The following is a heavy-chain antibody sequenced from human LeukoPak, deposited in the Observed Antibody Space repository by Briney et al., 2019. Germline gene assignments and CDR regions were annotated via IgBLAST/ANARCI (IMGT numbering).Heavy chain of an antibody. Sequence: ASVKVSCKASGGTFSSYAISWVRQAPGQGLEWMGGIIPIFGTANYAQKFQGRVTITADESTSTAYMELSSLGSEDTAVYYCARELGGISGCSSGWYYFDYWGQGTLVTVSS. CDR2: IIPIFGTA. J-gene: IGHJ4*02. CDR1: GGTFSSYA. CDR3: ARELGGISGCSSGWYYFDY. V-gene: IGHV1-69*13. D-gene: IGHD6-19*01.